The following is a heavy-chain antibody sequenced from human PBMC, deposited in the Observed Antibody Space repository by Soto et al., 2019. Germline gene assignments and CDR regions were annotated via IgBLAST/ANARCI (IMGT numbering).Heavy chain of an antibody. CDR1: GFSLSTSGVS. V-gene: IGHV2-70*13. Sequence: SGPTLVNPTQTLTLTWTLSGFSLSTSGVSVNWIRQPPGKALEWLALIDWEGDRYYSTSLKTRLTISRDTSKNQVVLRVTDMDPMDTATYFCARGSGTYPNYFDSWGQGTLVTVSS. CDR2: IDWEGDR. D-gene: IGHD3-10*01. J-gene: IGHJ4*02. CDR3: ARGSGTYPNYFDS.